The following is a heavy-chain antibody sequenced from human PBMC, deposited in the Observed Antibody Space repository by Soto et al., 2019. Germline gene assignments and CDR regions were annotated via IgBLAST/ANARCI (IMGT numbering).Heavy chain of an antibody. Sequence: EVQVLESGGGLVQPGGSLRLSCAASGFTFGTYALYWVRQAPGKGLEWVSSISGSAGGTYYADSVKGRFTISRDNSKNTVYLQMSSLRVEDAAVYFCAKEGRLGYCSSTSCYLDYWGPGTLVTVSS. J-gene: IGHJ4*02. CDR1: GFTFGTYA. CDR2: ISGSAGGT. CDR3: AKEGRLGYCSSTSCYLDY. V-gene: IGHV3-23*01. D-gene: IGHD2-2*01.